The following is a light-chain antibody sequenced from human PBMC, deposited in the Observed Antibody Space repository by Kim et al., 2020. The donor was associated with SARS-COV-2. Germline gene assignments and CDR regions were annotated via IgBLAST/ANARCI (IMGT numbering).Light chain of an antibody. CDR3: QQYNDWPPGDT. CDR1: QSISTY. J-gene: IGKJ2*01. CDR2: GAS. Sequence: EIVMTQSPATLSVSPGERATLSCRASQSISTYLAWYQQKPGQAPRLLIYGASTRATGVPARFSASGSGTEFTRTFSSLQSEDFARYYCQQYNDWPPGDTFGQWTKLEI. V-gene: IGKV3-15*01.